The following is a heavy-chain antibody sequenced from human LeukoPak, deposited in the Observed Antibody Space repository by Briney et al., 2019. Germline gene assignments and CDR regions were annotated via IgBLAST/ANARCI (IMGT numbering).Heavy chain of an antibody. J-gene: IGHJ4*02. Sequence: PSETLSLTCTVSGGSISSYYWSWIRQPPGKGLEWIGYIYYSGSTNYNPSLKSRVTISVDTSKNQFSLKLSSVTAADTAVYYCARPKGYSSSWYTFDYWGQGTLVTVSS. V-gene: IGHV4-59*08. CDR2: IYYSGST. CDR3: ARPKGYSSSWYTFDY. D-gene: IGHD6-13*01. CDR1: GGSISSYY.